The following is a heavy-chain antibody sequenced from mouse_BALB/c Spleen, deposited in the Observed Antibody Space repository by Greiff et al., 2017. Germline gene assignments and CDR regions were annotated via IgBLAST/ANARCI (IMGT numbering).Heavy chain of an antibody. CDR1: GFTFSSYA. J-gene: IGHJ2*01. CDR2: ISSGGSYT. D-gene: IGHD1-1*01. Sequence: EVKLMESGGGLVKPGGSLKLSCAASGFTFSSYAMSWVRQSPEKRLEWVAEISSGGSYTYYPDTVTGRFTISRDNAKNTLYLEMSSLRSEDTAMYYCARIYYYGSRYYFDYWGQGTTLTVSS. CDR3: ARIYYYGSRYYFDY. V-gene: IGHV5-9-4*01.